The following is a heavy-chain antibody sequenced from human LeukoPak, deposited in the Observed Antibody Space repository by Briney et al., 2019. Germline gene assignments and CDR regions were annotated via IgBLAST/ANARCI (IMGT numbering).Heavy chain of an antibody. CDR2: ISSSSSYI. V-gene: IGHV3-21*01. CDR3: AKDQDIVVVPAAMVGAFDI. CDR1: GFTFSSYS. Sequence: GGSLRLSCAASGFTFSSYSMNWVRQAPGKGLEWVSSISSSSSYIYYADSVKGRFTISRDNSKNTLYLQMNSLRAEDTAVYYCAKDQDIVVVPAAMVGAFDIWGQGTMVTVSS. D-gene: IGHD2-2*01. J-gene: IGHJ3*02.